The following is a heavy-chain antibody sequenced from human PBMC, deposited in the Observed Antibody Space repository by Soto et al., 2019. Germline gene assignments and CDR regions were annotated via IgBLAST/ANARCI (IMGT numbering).Heavy chain of an antibody. J-gene: IGHJ6*02. CDR1: GDSVYSNNAA. CDR2: TYYRSKWYN. V-gene: IGHV6-1*01. D-gene: IGHD3-10*01. Sequence: QVQLQQSGPGLVKPSQTLSLTCVISGDSVYSNNAAWIWSRQSPSRGLEWLGRTYYRSKWYNDYAVSVKSRIDINPVTSKNQFSLQLNSVSPEDTAMYYCARESYGSGSYDGMVVWGQGTTVTVSS. CDR3: ARESYGSGSYDGMVV.